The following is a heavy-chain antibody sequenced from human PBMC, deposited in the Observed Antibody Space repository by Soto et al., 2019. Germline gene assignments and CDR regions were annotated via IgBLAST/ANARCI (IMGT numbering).Heavy chain of an antibody. CDR3: ARGSCSGGSCYSGPDY. CDR1: GGSISSYY. J-gene: IGHJ4*02. Sequence: PSETLSLTCTVSGGSISSYYWSWIRQPPGKGLEWIGYIYYSGSTNYNPSLKSRVTISVDTSKNQFSLKLSSVTAADPAVYYCARGSCSGGSCYSGPDYWGQGTLVTVSS. V-gene: IGHV4-59*01. D-gene: IGHD2-15*01. CDR2: IYYSGST.